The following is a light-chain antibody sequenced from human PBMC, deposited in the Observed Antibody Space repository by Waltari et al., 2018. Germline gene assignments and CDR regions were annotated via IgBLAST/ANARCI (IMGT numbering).Light chain of an antibody. Sequence: DGVMTQSPPALPVTLGQPGSISCSSSQSLVHSDGNTYLSWFQQRPGQSPRRLTYKVSNRDSGVPDRFSGSGSGTDFTLKISRVEAEYVGVYYCMQGTQWPYTFGQGTKLEIK. CDR2: KVS. CDR1: QSLVHSDGNTY. V-gene: IGKV2-30*02. CDR3: MQGTQWPYT. J-gene: IGKJ2*01.